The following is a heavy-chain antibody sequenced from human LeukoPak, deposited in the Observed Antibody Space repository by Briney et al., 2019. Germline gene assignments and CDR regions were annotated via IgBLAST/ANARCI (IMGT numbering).Heavy chain of an antibody. V-gene: IGHV3-21*01. J-gene: IGHJ4*02. D-gene: IGHD2/OR15-2a*01. CDR2: ISPSSSYI. Sequence: GGSLRLSCAASGFTFRRHSMNWVRQAPGKGLEWVSSISPSSSYIYYADSLQGRFTISRDNAENSLYLQMMSLRAEDTGVYYCARDWFHAIDYWGQGTLVTVSS. CDR3: ARDWFHAIDY. CDR1: GFTFRRHS.